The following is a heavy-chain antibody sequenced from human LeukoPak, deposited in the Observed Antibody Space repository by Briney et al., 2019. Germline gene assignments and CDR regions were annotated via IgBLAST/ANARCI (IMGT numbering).Heavy chain of an antibody. CDR1: GDSISGKY. V-gene: IGHV4-4*07. CDR3: ARLDILVPRAVEWFDP. D-gene: IGHD3-9*01. Sequence: SETLSLTCTVAGDSISGKYWSWIRRPAGRGLEWLGRISSTGTTDYSPSLKGRATMSLDTSKNQFSLSLTSVTAADTAVYYCARLDILVPRAVEWFDPWGQGTLVIVSS. CDR2: ISSTGTT. J-gene: IGHJ5*02.